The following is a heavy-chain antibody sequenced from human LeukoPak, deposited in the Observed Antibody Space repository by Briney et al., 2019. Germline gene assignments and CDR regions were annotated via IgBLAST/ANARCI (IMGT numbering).Heavy chain of an antibody. CDR2: IKSDGSST. Sequence: GGSLRLSCAASGFTFSSYAMHWVRQAPGKGLVWVSRIKSDGSSTAYVDSVKGRFTISRDNAKNTLYLQMNSLTAEDTAVYYCARDNWNYDHYFDYWGQGTLVTVSS. V-gene: IGHV3-74*01. CDR3: ARDNWNYDHYFDY. J-gene: IGHJ4*02. D-gene: IGHD1-7*01. CDR1: GFTFSSYA.